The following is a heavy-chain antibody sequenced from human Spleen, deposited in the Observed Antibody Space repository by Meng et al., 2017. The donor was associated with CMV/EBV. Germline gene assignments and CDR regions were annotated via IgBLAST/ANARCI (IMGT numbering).Heavy chain of an antibody. J-gene: IGHJ4*02. D-gene: IGHD3-3*01. V-gene: IGHV3-66*02. Sequence: GGSLRLSCAASGFTFSSYWMHWVRQAPGKGLEWVSVIYSGGSTYYADSVKGRFTISRDNSKNTLYLQMNSLRAEDTAVYYCASGFWSGYTYWGQGTLVTVSS. CDR3: ASGFWSGYTY. CDR2: IYSGGST. CDR1: GFTFSSYW.